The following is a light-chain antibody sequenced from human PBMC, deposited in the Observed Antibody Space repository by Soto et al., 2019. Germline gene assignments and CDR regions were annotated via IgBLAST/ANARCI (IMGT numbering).Light chain of an antibody. J-gene: IGKJ5*01. CDR1: QSISSW. CDR2: DAS. V-gene: IGKV1-5*01. Sequence: DIQMTQSLSTLSASVGDRVTITCRASQSISSWLAWYQQKPGKAPKLLIYDASSLESGVPSRFSGSGSGTDFTLTISSLEPEDFAVYYCQQRSSWPPITFGQGTRLEI. CDR3: QQRSSWPPIT.